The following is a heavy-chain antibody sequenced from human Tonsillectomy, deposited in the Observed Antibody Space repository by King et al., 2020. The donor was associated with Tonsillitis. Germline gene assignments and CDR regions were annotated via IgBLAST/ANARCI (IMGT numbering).Heavy chain of an antibody. CDR3: ARFIAVAGPFDY. CDR2: INHSGST. V-gene: IGHV4-34*01. CDR1: GGSFSGYY. D-gene: IGHD6-19*01. Sequence: QVQLQQWGAGLFKPSETLSLTCAVYGGSFSGYYWSWIRQPPGKGLEWSGEINHSGSTNYNPSLKSRVTVSVDTSKNQFSLKLSSVTAADTAVYYCARFIAVAGPFDYWGQGTLVTVSS. J-gene: IGHJ4*02.